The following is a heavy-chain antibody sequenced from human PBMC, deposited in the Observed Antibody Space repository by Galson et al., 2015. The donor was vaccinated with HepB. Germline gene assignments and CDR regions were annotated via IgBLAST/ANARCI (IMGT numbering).Heavy chain of an antibody. Sequence: SVKVSCKASGYIITSNGISWVRQAPGQGLEWMGWISGYNGDIDYAEKFQGRVTMTTDTSTSTAYMELRSLRYDDTAVYYCARDTRIAAAGQLYYFDFWGQGTLVTVSS. D-gene: IGHD6-13*01. CDR3: ARDTRIAAAGQLYYFDF. CDR2: ISGYNGDI. J-gene: IGHJ4*02. CDR1: GYIITSNG. V-gene: IGHV1-18*01.